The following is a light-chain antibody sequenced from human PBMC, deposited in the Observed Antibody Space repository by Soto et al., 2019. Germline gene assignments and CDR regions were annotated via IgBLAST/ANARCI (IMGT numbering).Light chain of an antibody. CDR3: TSYRGSGIFEV. V-gene: IGLV2-14*01. CDR2: DVT. CDR1: SSDIGVYNY. J-gene: IGLJ2*01. Sequence: QSALTQPASVSGSPGQSITISGTGTSSDIGVYNYVSWYQQHPGKAPKLMIYDVTKRPSGVSNRFSGSKSGNTASLTISGLQTEDEADYYCTSYRGSGIFEVFGGGTKVTVL.